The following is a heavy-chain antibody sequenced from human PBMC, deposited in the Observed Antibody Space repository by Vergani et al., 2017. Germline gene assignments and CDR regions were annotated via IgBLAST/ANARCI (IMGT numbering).Heavy chain of an antibody. J-gene: IGHJ6*03. CDR3: ARGAAAGKGGYYYYYYMDV. Sequence: QVQLVESAGGVVQPGGSLRLSCAASGFTFSSYAISWVRQAPGQGLEWMGGIIPIFGTANYAQKFQGRVTITADESTSTAYMELSSLRSEDTAVYYCARGAAAGKGGYYYYYYMDVWGKGTTVTVSS. CDR2: IIPIFGTA. V-gene: IGHV1-69*01. CDR1: GFTFSSYA. D-gene: IGHD6-13*01.